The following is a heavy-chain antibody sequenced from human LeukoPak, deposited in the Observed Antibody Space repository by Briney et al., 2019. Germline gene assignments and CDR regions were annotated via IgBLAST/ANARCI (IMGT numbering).Heavy chain of an antibody. CDR2: IIPILGIA. CDR1: GGTFSSYA. J-gene: IGHJ6*02. Sequence: SVKVSFKASGGTFSSYAISWVRQAPGQVPEWMGRIIPILGIANYAQKFQGRVTITADKSTSTAYMELSSLRSEDTAVYYCASRSGSYFGYYYYGMDVWGQGTTVTVSS. V-gene: IGHV1-69*04. CDR3: ASRSGSYFGYYYYGMDV. D-gene: IGHD1-26*01.